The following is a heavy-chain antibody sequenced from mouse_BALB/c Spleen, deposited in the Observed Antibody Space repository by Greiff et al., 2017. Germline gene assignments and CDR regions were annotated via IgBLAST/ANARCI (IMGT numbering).Heavy chain of an antibody. CDR3: ARPYDYDAMDY. V-gene: IGHV1-87*01. Sequence: QVQLQQSGAELARPGASVKLSCKASGYTFTSYWMQWVKQRPGQGLEWIGAIYPGDGDTRYTQKFKGKATLTADKSSSTAYMQLSSLASEDSAVYYCARPYDYDAMDYWGQGTSVTVSS. J-gene: IGHJ4*01. CDR2: IYPGDGDT. CDR1: GYTFTSYW.